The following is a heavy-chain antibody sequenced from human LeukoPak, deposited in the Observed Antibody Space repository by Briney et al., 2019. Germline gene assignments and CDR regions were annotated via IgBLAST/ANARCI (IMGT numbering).Heavy chain of an antibody. V-gene: IGHV4-39*07. CDR1: VFTVSSSY. J-gene: IGHJ4*02. Sequence: PGGSLRLSCAASVFTVSSSYMCWVRQAPGKGLEWIGSIYYSGSTYYNPSLKSRVTISVDTSKNQFSLKLSSVTAADTAVYYCARAVQLWLYFDYWGQGTLVTVSS. CDR2: IYYSGST. D-gene: IGHD5-18*01. CDR3: ARAVQLWLYFDY.